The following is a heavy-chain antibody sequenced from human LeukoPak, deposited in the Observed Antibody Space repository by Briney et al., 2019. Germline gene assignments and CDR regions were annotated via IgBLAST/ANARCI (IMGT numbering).Heavy chain of an antibody. V-gene: IGHV3-9*01. J-gene: IGHJ4*02. CDR3: AKDLSGSIDY. CDR1: GFTFGDYA. CDR2: ISWNSDGI. D-gene: IGHD2-15*01. Sequence: GGSLRLSCAASGFTFGDYAMHWVRQAPGKGLEWVSGISWNSDGIGFADSVKGRFTISRDNAKNSLYLQMNSLRPEDTALYYCAKDLSGSIDYWGQGTLVTVSS.